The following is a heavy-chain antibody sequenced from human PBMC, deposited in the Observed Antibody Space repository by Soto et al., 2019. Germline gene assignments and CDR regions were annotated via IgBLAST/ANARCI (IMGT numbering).Heavy chain of an antibody. D-gene: IGHD6-6*01. CDR1: GYTFANYG. CDR2: ISGYNGNT. CDR3: ARKASSSSWFDH. Sequence: RASVKVSCKASGYTFANYGVSWVRQAPGQGLEWMGWISGYNGNTNYAQRLQGRVTMTTDPSTSTAYMELRSLRSDDTAVYYCARKASSSSWFDHWGQGTLVTVSS. V-gene: IGHV1-18*01. J-gene: IGHJ5*02.